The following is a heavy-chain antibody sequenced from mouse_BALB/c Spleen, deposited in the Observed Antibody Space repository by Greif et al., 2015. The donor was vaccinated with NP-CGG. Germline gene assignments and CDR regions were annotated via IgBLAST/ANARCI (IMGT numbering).Heavy chain of an antibody. CDR3: ANAYYKSRGFAY. J-gene: IGHJ3*01. D-gene: IGHD2-12*01. V-gene: IGHV14-3*02. CDR1: GFNIKDTY. Sequence: VQLKQSGAELVKPGASVKLSCTPSGFNIKDTYMHWVKQRPEQGLGWIGRIDPANANPKYDPKFQGKATITPDASSNTAYLQLSILTSEDTAVYYCANAYYKSRGFAYWGQGTLVTVSA. CDR2: IDPANANP.